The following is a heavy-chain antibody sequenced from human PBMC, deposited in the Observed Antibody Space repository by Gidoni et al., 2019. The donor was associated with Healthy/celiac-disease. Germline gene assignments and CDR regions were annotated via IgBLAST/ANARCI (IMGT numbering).Heavy chain of an antibody. CDR3: ARDRGGGDYGPHFDY. V-gene: IGHV4-31*02. D-gene: IGHD4-17*01. J-gene: IGHJ4*02. Sequence: STYYNPSLKSRVTISVDTSKNQFSLKLSSVTAADTAVYYCARDRGGGDYGPHFDYWGQGTLVTVSS. CDR2: ST.